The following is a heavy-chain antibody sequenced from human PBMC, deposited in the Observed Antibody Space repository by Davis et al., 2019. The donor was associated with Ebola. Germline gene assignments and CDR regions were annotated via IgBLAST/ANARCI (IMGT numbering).Heavy chain of an antibody. J-gene: IGHJ4*02. Sequence: SETLSLTCAVYGGSFSGYYWTWIRQPPGEGLEWIGEINHSGSTNYNPSLKSRVTISVDTSKNQFSLKLSSVTAADTAVYYCARYSGYDGGVDYWGQGTLVTVSS. CDR2: INHSGST. CDR3: ARYSGYDGGVDY. V-gene: IGHV4-34*01. D-gene: IGHD5-12*01. CDR1: GGSFSGYY.